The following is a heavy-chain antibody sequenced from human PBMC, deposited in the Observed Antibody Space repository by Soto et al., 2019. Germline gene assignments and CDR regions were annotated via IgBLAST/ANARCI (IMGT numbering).Heavy chain of an antibody. CDR3: TRMYYDFWSGYPTSYYYGMEV. V-gene: IGHV3-15*07. D-gene: IGHD3-3*01. J-gene: IGHJ6*02. CDR1: GFTFSNAW. Sequence: GGSLRLSCAASGFTFSNAWMNWVRQAPGKGLEWVGRIKSKTDGGTTDYAAPVKGRFTISRDDSKNTLYLQMNSLKTEDTAVYYCTRMYYDFWSGYPTSYYYGMEVWGQGTTVTVSS. CDR2: IKSKTDGGTT.